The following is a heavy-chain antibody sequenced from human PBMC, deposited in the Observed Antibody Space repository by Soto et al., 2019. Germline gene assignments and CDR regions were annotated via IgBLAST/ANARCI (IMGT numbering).Heavy chain of an antibody. D-gene: IGHD2-2*01. CDR1: GGSFSGYY. CDR2: INHSGGT. CDR3: ARGGYCSSTSCYGHYYYYYGMDV. V-gene: IGHV4-34*01. Sequence: SETLSLTCAVYGGSFSGYYWSWIRQPPGKGLEWIGEINHSGGTNYNPSLKSRVTISVDTSKNQFSLKLSSVTAADTAVYYCARGGYCSSTSCYGHYYYYYGMDVWGQGTTVTVSS. J-gene: IGHJ6*02.